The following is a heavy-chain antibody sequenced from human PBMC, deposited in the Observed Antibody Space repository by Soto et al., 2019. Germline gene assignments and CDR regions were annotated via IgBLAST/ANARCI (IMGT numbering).Heavy chain of an antibody. CDR3: ARDCSGGSCYGY. Sequence: SETLSLTCTVSGGSISSGGYYWSWIRQHPGKGLEWIGYIYYSGSTYYNPSLKSRVTISVDTSKNQFSLKLSSVTAADTAVYYCARDCSGGSCYGYWGQGTLVTVSS. D-gene: IGHD2-15*01. CDR1: GGSISSGGYY. J-gene: IGHJ4*02. V-gene: IGHV4-31*03. CDR2: IYYSGST.